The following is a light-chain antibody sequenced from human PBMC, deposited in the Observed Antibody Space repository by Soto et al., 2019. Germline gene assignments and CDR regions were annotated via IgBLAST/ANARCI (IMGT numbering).Light chain of an antibody. Sequence: DIQMAQSPSYLSASVGDRVSITCRASLSIGTYLNWYQPTPGQAPMLLIHSVVTLRSGVPSRFGGSGSGTEFTLTITSLQPEDSATYYCQQGYSSPQTFGQGTKLEI. J-gene: IGKJ2*01. V-gene: IGKV1-39*01. CDR3: QQGYSSPQT. CDR1: LSIGTY. CDR2: SVV.